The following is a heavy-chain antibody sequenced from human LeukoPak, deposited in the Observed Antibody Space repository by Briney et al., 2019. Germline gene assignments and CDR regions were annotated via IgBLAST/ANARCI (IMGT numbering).Heavy chain of an antibody. Sequence: SVKVSCKASGFTFSDSAVQWVRQARGQSPEWIGYIVVGSGSTVYAQKFQERVTITRDLSTYTAYMELSSLRSEDTAVYYCAADQAPTHPYMWVDPWGQGTQVIVSS. D-gene: IGHD4-11*01. CDR2: IVVGSGST. J-gene: IGHJ5*02. V-gene: IGHV1-58*01. CDR3: AADQAPTHPYMWVDP. CDR1: GFTFSDSA.